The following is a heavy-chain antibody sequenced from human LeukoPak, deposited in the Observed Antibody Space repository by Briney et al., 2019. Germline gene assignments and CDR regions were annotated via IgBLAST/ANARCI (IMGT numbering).Heavy chain of an antibody. Sequence: GASVKVSCRASVGTFSSYAISWVRQAPGQGLEWMGWINPNTGETNSAQKFQGRVTITRDTTINTAYMELTRLTSDDTAVYYCASYPRYSSTPPFDYWGQGTLVTVSS. J-gene: IGHJ4*02. CDR3: ASYPRYSSTPPFDY. CDR1: VGTFSSYA. CDR2: INPNTGET. D-gene: IGHD2-2*01. V-gene: IGHV1-2*02.